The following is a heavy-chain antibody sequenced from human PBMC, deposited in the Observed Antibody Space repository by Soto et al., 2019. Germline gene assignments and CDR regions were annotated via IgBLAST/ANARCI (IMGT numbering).Heavy chain of an antibody. D-gene: IGHD6-13*01. CDR1: GFTFSDYY. CDR2: ISSSGSTI. CDR3: AREPRPIAGDAFDI. J-gene: IGHJ3*02. V-gene: IGHV3-11*01. Sequence: GGSLRLSCAASGFTFSDYYMSWIRQAPGKGLEWVSYISSSGSTIYYADSVKGRFTISRDNAKNSLYLQMNSLRAEDTAVYYCAREPRPIAGDAFDIWGQGTMVTVSS.